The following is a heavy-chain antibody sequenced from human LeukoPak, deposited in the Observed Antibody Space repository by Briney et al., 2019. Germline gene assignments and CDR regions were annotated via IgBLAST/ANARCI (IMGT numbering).Heavy chain of an antibody. CDR2: ISSSGSTI. Sequence: GSLILSCAASGFTFSSYEMNWVRQPPGKGLEWVSYISSSGSTIYYADSVKGRFTISRDNAKNSLYLQMNSLRAEDTAVYYCAELGITMIGGVWGKGTTVTISS. CDR3: AELGITMIGGV. CDR1: GFTFSSYE. V-gene: IGHV3-48*03. J-gene: IGHJ6*04. D-gene: IGHD3-10*02.